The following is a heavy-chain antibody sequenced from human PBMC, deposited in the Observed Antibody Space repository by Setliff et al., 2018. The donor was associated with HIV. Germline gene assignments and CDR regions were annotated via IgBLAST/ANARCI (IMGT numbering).Heavy chain of an antibody. V-gene: IGHV4-61*05. Sequence: SETLSLTCTVSGGSISSTSYYWGWIRQPPGKGLEWIGYIYTSGSTNYNPSLKSRVTISLDTSKNQFSLKLTSVTAADTAVYYCARNWGPNWFDPWGQGTLVTVSS. CDR3: ARNWGPNWFDP. J-gene: IGHJ5*02. D-gene: IGHD7-27*01. CDR2: IYTSGST. CDR1: GGSISSTSYY.